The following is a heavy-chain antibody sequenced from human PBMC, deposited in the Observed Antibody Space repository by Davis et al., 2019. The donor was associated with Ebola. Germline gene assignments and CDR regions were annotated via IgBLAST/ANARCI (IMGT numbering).Heavy chain of an antibody. D-gene: IGHD4-23*01. CDR2: IYYSGST. CDR1: GGSISRYY. J-gene: IGHJ6*02. CDR3: ARVTTVAINYYYYYGMDV. Sequence: SETLSLTCTVSGGSISRYYWSWIRQPPGKGLEWIGYIYYSGSTNYNPSLKSRVTISVDTSKNQFSLKLSSVTAANTAVYYCARVTTVAINYYYYYGMDVWGQGTTVTVSS. V-gene: IGHV4-59*01.